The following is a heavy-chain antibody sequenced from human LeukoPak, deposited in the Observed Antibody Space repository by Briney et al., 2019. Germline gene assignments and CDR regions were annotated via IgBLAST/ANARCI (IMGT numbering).Heavy chain of an antibody. V-gene: IGHV4-31*03. CDR1: GGSISSGGYY. Sequence: PSETLSLTCTVSGGSISSGGYYWSWIRQHPGKGLEWIGYIYYSGSTYYNPSLKSRVTISVDTSKNQFSLKLSSVTAADTAVYYCARPPLRDGGGSRIEDGYFDLWGRGTLVTVSS. CDR3: ARPPLRDGGGSRIEDGYFDL. J-gene: IGHJ2*01. D-gene: IGHD5-24*01. CDR2: IYYSGST.